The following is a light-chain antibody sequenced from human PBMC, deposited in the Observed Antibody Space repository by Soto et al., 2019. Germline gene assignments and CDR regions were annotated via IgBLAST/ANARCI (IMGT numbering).Light chain of an antibody. V-gene: IGKV1-5*01. CDR2: VVS. Sequence: DIQMTQSPSSLSASVGDRVTITWGAGRSVRNYLSWYKQTPVKAPKLLIYVVSSLESGVPSRLSGSASGKEFTITISSMKPDDFATYYCQQYNSYSRTFGPGTKVDI. CDR1: RSVRNY. CDR3: QQYNSYSRT. J-gene: IGKJ3*01.